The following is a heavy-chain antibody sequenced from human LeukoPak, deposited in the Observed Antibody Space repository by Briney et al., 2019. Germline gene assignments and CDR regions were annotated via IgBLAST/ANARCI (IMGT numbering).Heavy chain of an antibody. CDR1: GCTFSSYA. CDR2: IIPILGIA. Sequence: ASVRVSCKASGCTFSSYAISWVRQAPGQGLEWVGRIIPILGIANYAQKFQGRVTITADKSTSTAYMELSSLRSEDTAVYYCARDPLWGYCSSTSCHRWGQGTLVTVSS. CDR3: ARDPLWGYCSSTSCHR. J-gene: IGHJ4*02. D-gene: IGHD2-2*02. V-gene: IGHV1-69*04.